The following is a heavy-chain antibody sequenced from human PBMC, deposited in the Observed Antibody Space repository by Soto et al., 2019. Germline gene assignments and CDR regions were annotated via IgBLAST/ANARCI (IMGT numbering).Heavy chain of an antibody. CDR1: GGSVTNSSYH. CDR3: FGVLAATIDY. Sequence: PSETLSLTCKVSGGSVTNSSYHWGWIRQTPGKGLEWIATLYYRGTTDYNSALRSRATMSVDTSKDHFSLTLSSVTVADTAVYFCFGVLAATIDYWGHGIPVTVSS. CDR2: LYYRGTT. J-gene: IGHJ4*01. D-gene: IGHD3-16*01. V-gene: IGHV4-39*02.